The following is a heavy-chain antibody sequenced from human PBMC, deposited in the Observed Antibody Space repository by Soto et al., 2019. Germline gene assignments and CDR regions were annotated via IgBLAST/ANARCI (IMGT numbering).Heavy chain of an antibody. CDR2: IRSKAYGGTT. Sequence: GGSLRLSCTASGFTFGDYAMSWFRQAPGKGLEWVGFIRSKAYGGTTEYAASVKGRFTISRDDSKSIAYLQMNSLKTEDTAVYYCTRDGYSGSWYVGGLDYWGQGTLVTVSS. D-gene: IGHD6-13*01. J-gene: IGHJ4*02. CDR1: GFTFGDYA. V-gene: IGHV3-49*03. CDR3: TRDGYSGSWYVGGLDY.